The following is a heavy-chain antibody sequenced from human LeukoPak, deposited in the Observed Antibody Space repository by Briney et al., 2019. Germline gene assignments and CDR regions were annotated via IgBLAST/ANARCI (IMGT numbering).Heavy chain of an antibody. CDR2: ISYDGSNK. CDR1: GFTFSSYA. D-gene: IGHD1-1*01. CDR3: ARGITTYYYYYMDV. V-gene: IGHV3-30*04. J-gene: IGHJ6*03. Sequence: PGRSLTLSCAASGFTFSSYAMHWVRQAPGKGLEAVAVISYDGSNKYYADSVKGRFTISRDNSKNTLYLQMNSLRAEDTAVYYCARGITTYYYYYMDVWGKGTTVTVSS.